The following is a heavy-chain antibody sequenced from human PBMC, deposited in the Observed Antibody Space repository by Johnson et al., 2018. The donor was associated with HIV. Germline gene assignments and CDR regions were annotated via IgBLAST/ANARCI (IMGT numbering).Heavy chain of an antibody. J-gene: IGHJ3*02. V-gene: IGHV3-49*04. CDR3: TRDRYCTNGVCYRPVAFDI. CDR2: IRSKAYGGTT. CDR1: GFTFGDYA. D-gene: IGHD2-8*01. Sequence: VQLVESGGGLVQPGRSLRLSCTASGFTFGDYAMSWVRQAPGKGLEWVGFIRSKAYGGTTEYAASVKGRFTISRDDSKSIAYLQMNSLKTEDTAVSYCTRDRYCTNGVCYRPVAFDIWGQGTMVTVSS.